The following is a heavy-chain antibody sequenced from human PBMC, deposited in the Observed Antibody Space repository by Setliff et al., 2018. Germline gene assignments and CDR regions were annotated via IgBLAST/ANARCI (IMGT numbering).Heavy chain of an antibody. J-gene: IGHJ4*02. CDR3: VRETTSGWMLTS. D-gene: IGHD6-25*01. Sequence: GGSLRLSCAASGFTFSSYSMNWVRQAPGKGLEWVSSISSSSSYIYYADSVKGRFTISRDNAKNSLYLQMNSLRAEDTAVYYCVRETTSGWMLTSWGQGTLVTVSS. V-gene: IGHV3-21*01. CDR1: GFTFSSYS. CDR2: ISSSSSYI.